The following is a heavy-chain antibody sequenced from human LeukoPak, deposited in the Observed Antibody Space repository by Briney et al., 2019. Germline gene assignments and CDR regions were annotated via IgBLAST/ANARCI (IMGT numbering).Heavy chain of an antibody. D-gene: IGHD1-26*01. Sequence: PSETLSLTCTVSGGSISSGDYYWSWIRQPPGKGLEWIGYIFYSGSTYYNPSLKSRVTISADTSKNQFSLKLSSVTAADTAVYYCAREKGGSYAFDYWGQGTLVTVSS. CDR2: IFYSGST. J-gene: IGHJ4*02. CDR3: AREKGGSYAFDY. CDR1: GGSISSGDYY. V-gene: IGHV4-30-4*02.